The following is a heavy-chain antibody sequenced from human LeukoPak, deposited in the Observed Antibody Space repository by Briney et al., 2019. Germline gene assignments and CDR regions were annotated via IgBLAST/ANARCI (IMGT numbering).Heavy chain of an antibody. Sequence: PGGSLRLSCAASGFTFDDYGMSWVRQAPGEGLEWVSAISGSGGSTYYADSVKGRFTISRDNSKNTLYLQMNSLRAEDTAVYYCAGPYYYDSLALDVWGKGTTVTISS. D-gene: IGHD3-22*01. CDR1: GFTFDDYG. J-gene: IGHJ6*04. CDR2: ISGSGGST. CDR3: AGPYYYDSLALDV. V-gene: IGHV3-23*01.